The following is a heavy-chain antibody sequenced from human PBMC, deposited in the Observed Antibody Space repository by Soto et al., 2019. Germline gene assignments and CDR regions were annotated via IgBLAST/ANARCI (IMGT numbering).Heavy chain of an antibody. J-gene: IGHJ6*02. Sequence: GGSLRPSCAASRFALSGYAVHWVRPAPGKGLEWVALISFHGREKSYGGSVKGRFTISRDNSRNTVFLQMDSLRTEDTAVYFCARALCSPTSCYHHGGPQYISYYGMDVWGQGTTVTVSS. CDR3: ARALCSPTSCYHHGGPQYISYYGMDV. CDR2: ISFHGREK. CDR1: RFALSGYA. D-gene: IGHD2-2*01. V-gene: IGHV3-30-3*02.